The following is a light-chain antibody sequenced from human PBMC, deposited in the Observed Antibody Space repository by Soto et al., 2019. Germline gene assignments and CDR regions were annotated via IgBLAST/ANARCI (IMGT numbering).Light chain of an antibody. J-gene: IGKJ4*01. CDR1: QTITPTF. CDR2: GAS. V-gene: IGKV3-20*01. Sequence: EIVLTQSPGTLSLSPGERATLSCRASQTITPTFLAWYQQKPGQAPRLLIYGASSRATDIPDRFSGSGSGTDFNLTIRKLEPEDFAVYYCQQFGVSPTFGGGTKVEIK. CDR3: QQFGVSPT.